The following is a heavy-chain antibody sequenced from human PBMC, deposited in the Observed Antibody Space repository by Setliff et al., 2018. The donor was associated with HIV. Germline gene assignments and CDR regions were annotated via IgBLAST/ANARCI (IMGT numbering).Heavy chain of an antibody. J-gene: IGHJ2*01. CDR3: ARDWVTRSNYYGSGSPWYFDF. V-gene: IGHV4-4*07. CDR1: GDSIGDYY. Sequence: SVTLSLTCTVSGDSIGDYYWNWIRQPAGKGLEWIGRVYASAYSNYNPSLKSRVTMSVDTSQNQFSLKLRSVNAADTAVYYCARDWVTRSNYYGSGSPWYFDFWGRGILVTVSS. CDR2: VYASAYS. D-gene: IGHD3-10*01.